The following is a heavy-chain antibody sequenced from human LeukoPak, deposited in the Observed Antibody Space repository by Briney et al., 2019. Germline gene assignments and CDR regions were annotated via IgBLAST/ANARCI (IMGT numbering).Heavy chain of an antibody. Sequence: GGSLRLSCGASGFVFDDYDMHWVRQAPGKGLEWVAFIRSDGYHTYYTDSVKGRFIITRDNFKDTLYLQMNSLRLEDMAVYYCAKPSGSGVDYWGRGTRVTVSS. CDR2: IRSDGYHT. CDR1: GFVFDDYD. CDR3: AKPSGSGVDY. D-gene: IGHD1-26*01. V-gene: IGHV3-30*02. J-gene: IGHJ4*02.